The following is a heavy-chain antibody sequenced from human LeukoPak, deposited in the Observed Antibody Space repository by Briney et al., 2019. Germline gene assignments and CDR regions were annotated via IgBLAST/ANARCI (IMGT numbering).Heavy chain of an antibody. CDR3: PSLTVATIIYGMDV. CDR1: GGTFSSYA. CDR2: ILPLFCTA. D-gene: IGHD5-12*01. Sequence: GASVKVSCKASGGTFSSYAIRWVRQAPGQGLEWMGGILPLFCTAIYTQKFQARLTLPADQSTRTAYMHLSSLRSEDTSVYYCPSLTVATIIYGMDVWGQGTTVTVS. V-gene: IGHV1-69*01. J-gene: IGHJ6*02.